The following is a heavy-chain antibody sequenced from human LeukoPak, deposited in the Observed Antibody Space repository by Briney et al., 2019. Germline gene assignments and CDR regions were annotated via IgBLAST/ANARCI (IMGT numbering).Heavy chain of an antibody. V-gene: IGHV4-4*07. CDR3: ARDESGNFPNWFDP. D-gene: IGHD1-26*01. CDR2: IYGSGST. Sequence: SETLSLTCSVSGDPMSSFYWNWIRQPAGKGLEWIGRIYGSGSTNYNPSLKSRVTMSIDTSNNQFSLRLRSVTAADTAVYYCARDESGNFPNWFDPWGQGILVTVSS. CDR1: GDPMSSFY. J-gene: IGHJ5*02.